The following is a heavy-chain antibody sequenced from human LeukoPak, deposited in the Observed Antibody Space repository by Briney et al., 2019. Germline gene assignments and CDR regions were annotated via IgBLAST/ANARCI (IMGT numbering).Heavy chain of an antibody. CDR3: AKAVVVRGCFDY. J-gene: IGHJ4*02. V-gene: IGHV3-23*01. CDR2: ISGSGGST. CDR1: GFTFSSYA. Sequence: GGSLRLSCAASGFTFSSYAMSWVRQAPGKGPEWVSAISGSGGSTYYADSVKGRFTISRDNSKNTLYLQMNSLRAEDTAVYYCAKAVVVRGCFDYWGQGTLVTVSS. D-gene: IGHD3-10*01.